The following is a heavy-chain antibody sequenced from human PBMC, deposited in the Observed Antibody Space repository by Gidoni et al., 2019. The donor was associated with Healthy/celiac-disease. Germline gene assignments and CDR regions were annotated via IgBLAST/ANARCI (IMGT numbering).Heavy chain of an antibody. CDR3: AHPLLKQIAAAGPEWELGYYGMDV. D-gene: IGHD6-13*01. V-gene: IGHV2-5*02. CDR2: IYWDDDK. J-gene: IGHJ6*02. CDR1: GFSLSTSGVG. Sequence: QITLKESGPTLVKPTQTLTLTCTFSGFSLSTSGVGVGWIRQPPGKALEWLALIYWDDDKRYSPSLKSRLTITKDTSKNQVVLTMTNMDPVDTATYYCAHPLLKQIAAAGPEWELGYYGMDVWGQGTTVTVSS.